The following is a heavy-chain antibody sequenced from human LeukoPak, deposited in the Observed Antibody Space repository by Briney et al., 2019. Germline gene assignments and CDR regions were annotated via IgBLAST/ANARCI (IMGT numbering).Heavy chain of an antibody. J-gene: IGHJ4*02. CDR1: GGTFSSYA. D-gene: IGHD3-16*02. CDR3: ARESLITFGGVIVPAFEY. CDR2: IIPIFGTA. Sequence: SVKVSCKASGGTFSSYAISWVRQAPGQGLEWMGRIIPIFGTANYAQKFQGRVTITTDESTSTAYMELSSLRSEYTAVYYCARESLITFGGVIVPAFEYWGQRALVTVSS. V-gene: IGHV1-69*05.